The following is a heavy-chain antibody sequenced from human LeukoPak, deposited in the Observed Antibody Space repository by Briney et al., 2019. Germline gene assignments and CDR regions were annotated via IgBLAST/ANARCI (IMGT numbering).Heavy chain of an antibody. CDR2: ISSSSGTI. J-gene: IGHJ4*02. Sequence: GGSLRLSCAASGFTFSSYNMNWVRQAPGKGLEWVSYISSSSGTIYYADSVKGRFTISRDNAKNSLYLQMNSLRAEDTAVYFCATESGTYSGTCFDYWGQGTLVTVSS. D-gene: IGHD1-26*01. V-gene: IGHV3-48*01. CDR3: ATESGTYSGTCFDY. CDR1: GFTFSSYN.